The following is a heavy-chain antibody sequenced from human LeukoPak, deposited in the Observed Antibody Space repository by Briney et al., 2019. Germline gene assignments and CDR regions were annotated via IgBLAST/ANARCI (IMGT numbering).Heavy chain of an antibody. D-gene: IGHD4-23*01. CDR1: GFTVSSNY. V-gene: IGHV3-53*05. J-gene: IGHJ6*02. Sequence: GGSLRLSCAASGFTVSSNYMSWVRQAPGKGLEWVSVIYSGGSTYYADSVKGRFTISRDSSKNTLYLQMNSLSAEDTAVYYCAREWHDYRDKRGMDVWGQGTTVTVSS. CDR3: AREWHDYRDKRGMDV. CDR2: IYSGGST.